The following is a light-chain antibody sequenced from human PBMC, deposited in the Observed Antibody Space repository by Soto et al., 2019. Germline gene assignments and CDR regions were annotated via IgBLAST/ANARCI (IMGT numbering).Light chain of an antibody. CDR2: GAS. CDR3: QQYNNWPGFT. CDR1: QSVSSN. J-gene: IGKJ3*01. Sequence: EIVMTQSPATLSVSPGERATLSCRASQSVSSNLAWYQQKPGQAPRLLIYGASTRATGIPARFSGSGFGTEFTLTIGSLQSEDFAVYYWQQYNNWPGFTFGRGTKVDIK. V-gene: IGKV3-15*01.